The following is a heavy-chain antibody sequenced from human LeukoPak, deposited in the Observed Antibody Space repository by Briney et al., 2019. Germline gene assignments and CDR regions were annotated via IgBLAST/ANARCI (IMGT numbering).Heavy chain of an antibody. CDR1: SGSISSSSHH. CDR3: ARGSGWFAFDI. CDR2: IYYSGNT. J-gene: IGHJ3*02. D-gene: IGHD6-13*01. V-gene: IGHV4-39*01. Sequence: SETLSLTCTVSSGSISSSSHHWTWIRQLPGKGLEWIGSIYYSGNTYYNPSLKSRVTISVDTSKNQFSLKLTSVTAADTAVYYCARGSGWFAFDIWGQGTLVTVSS.